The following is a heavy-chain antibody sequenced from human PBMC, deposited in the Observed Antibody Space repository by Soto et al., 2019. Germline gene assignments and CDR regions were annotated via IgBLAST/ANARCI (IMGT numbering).Heavy chain of an antibody. Sequence: ASVKVSCKASGYPFIGYFMHWVRQAPGQGLEWMGWINPNSGDTHYAQKFQGRVTMTRDTSISTAYMELSRLTPDDTAVYYCARGLSFSYDSSGYYQFDYWGQGTLVTVSS. J-gene: IGHJ4*02. CDR1: GYPFIGYF. CDR2: INPNSGDT. CDR3: ARGLSFSYDSSGYYQFDY. D-gene: IGHD3-22*01. V-gene: IGHV1-2*02.